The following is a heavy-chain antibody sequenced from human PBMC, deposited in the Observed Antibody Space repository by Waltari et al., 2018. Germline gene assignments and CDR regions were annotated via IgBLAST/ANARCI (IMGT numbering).Heavy chain of an antibody. J-gene: IGHJ4*02. D-gene: IGHD3-22*01. CDR2: VYYRGGP. CDR3: ERHLPSSGDYYSVSYYVDY. V-gene: IGHV4-39*01. CDR1: GGSISSRSSY. Sequence: QLQLQESGPGLVKPSETLSLTCTVSGGSISSRSSYWGWIRQPPAKGLGWFGSVYYRGGPSSNPAVKRRVTKSVERSRNRCSLKRSSVTAADTAVYYCERHLPSSGDYYSVSYYVDYWGQGTLVTVSS.